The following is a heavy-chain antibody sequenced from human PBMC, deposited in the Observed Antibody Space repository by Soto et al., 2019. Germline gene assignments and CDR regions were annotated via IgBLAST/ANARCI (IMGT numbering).Heavy chain of an antibody. Sequence: EVQLLESGGGLVQPGGSLRLSCAASGFTFSSYAMSWVRQAPGKGLEWVSAISGSGGSTYYADSVKGRFTISRDNSKNTLYLQMNSLRAEDTDVYYCATSNHYYDSSGHPPGGIWGQGTMVTVSS. CDR3: ATSNHYYDSSGHPPGGI. CDR1: GFTFSSYA. D-gene: IGHD3-22*01. V-gene: IGHV3-23*01. CDR2: ISGSGGST. J-gene: IGHJ3*02.